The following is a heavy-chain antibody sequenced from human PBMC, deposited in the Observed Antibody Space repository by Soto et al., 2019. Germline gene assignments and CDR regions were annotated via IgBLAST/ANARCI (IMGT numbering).Heavy chain of an antibody. Sequence: VPLQESGPRLVRPSGTLSLTCPVSSGSISTANWWSWVRQPPGRGLEWIGEIYHSGSTYYNLSLKSRGTLSVDKSKNQFSLRLSSVTAAATATYYCARRGGGVVLAATTPFDYWGQGTLVTVSS. CDR3: ARRGGGVVLAATTPFDY. J-gene: IGHJ4*02. D-gene: IGHD2-15*01. CDR1: SGSISTANW. V-gene: IGHV4-4*02. CDR2: IYHSGST.